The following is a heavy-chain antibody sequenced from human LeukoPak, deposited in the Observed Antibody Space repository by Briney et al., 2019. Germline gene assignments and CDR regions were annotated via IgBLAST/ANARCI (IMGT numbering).Heavy chain of an antibody. CDR1: GFTFSSYA. Sequence: GGSLRLSCATSGFTFSSYAMSWVRQAPGKGLEWVSAISGSGGSTYYADSVKGRFTISGDNSKNTLYLQMNSLRAEDTAVYYCAKDLTWIRYSSTPDYWGQGTLVTVSS. CDR3: AKDLTWIRYSSTPDY. V-gene: IGHV3-23*01. D-gene: IGHD6-13*01. J-gene: IGHJ4*02. CDR2: ISGSGGST.